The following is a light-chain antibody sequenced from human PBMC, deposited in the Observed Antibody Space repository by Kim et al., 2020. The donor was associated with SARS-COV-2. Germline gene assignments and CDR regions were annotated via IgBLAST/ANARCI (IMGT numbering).Light chain of an antibody. V-gene: IGLV3-1*01. J-gene: IGLJ1*01. CDR3: QAWDSSISYV. CDR2: QDS. CDR1: KLGDKY. Sequence: SYELTQPPSVSVSPGQTASITCSGDKLGDKYACWYQKKPGQSPVLVIYQDSKRPSGIPERFSGSNSGNTATLTISGTQAMDEADYYCQAWDSSISYVFGTGTKVTVL.